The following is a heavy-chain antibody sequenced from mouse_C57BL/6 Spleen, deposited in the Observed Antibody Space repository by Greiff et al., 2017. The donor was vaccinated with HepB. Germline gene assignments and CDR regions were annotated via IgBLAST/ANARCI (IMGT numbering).Heavy chain of an antibody. V-gene: IGHV10-1*01. J-gene: IGHJ3*01. CDR2: IRSKSNNYAT. Sequence: EVQLVESGGGLVQPKGSLKLSCAASGFSFNTYAMNWVRQAPGKGLEWVARIRSKSNNYATYYADSVKDRFTISRDDSESMLYLQMNNLKTEDTAMYYCVRQEGRDGFAYWGQGTLVTVSA. CDR3: VRQEGRDGFAY. D-gene: IGHD3-3*01. CDR1: GFSFNTYA.